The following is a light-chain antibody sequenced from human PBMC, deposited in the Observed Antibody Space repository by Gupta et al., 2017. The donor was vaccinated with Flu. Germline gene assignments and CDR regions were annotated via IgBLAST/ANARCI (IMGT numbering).Light chain of an antibody. CDR2: NNT. Sequence: QPVLLHPPPVSGALGHMCSISCPGGRSNFGAGYAVHWYPQLPGTVPKLLVSNNTNRSSGVPDRFSASKSGASAALAISGLQTEDEGYYYCQSYDTGAAGGVFGGGTKFTVL. V-gene: IGLV1-40*03. CDR1: RSNFGAGYA. CDR3: QSYDTGAAGGV. J-gene: IGLJ2*01.